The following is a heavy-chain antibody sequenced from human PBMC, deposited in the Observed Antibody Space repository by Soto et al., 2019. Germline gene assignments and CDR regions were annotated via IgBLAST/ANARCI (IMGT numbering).Heavy chain of an antibody. CDR1: GFTVSSNY. J-gene: IGHJ3*02. Sequence: EVQLVESGGGLVQPGGSLRLSCAASGFTVSSNYMNWVRQAPGKGLEWVSVIYTGGTTYYADSVKGRFTISRDNSKNTLYLQMNSLRAEDTAMYYCARDSTWGGAFDIWGQGTMVTVSS. D-gene: IGHD3-16*01. CDR3: ARDSTWGGAFDI. V-gene: IGHV3-53*01. CDR2: IYTGGTT.